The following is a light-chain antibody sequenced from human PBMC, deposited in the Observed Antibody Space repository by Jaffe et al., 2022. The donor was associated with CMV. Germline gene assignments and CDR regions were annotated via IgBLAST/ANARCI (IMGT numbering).Light chain of an antibody. Sequence: QSALTQPASVSGSPGQSISISCTGTSGDIGIYNRVSWYQHLRGQAPKLLIYEVTKRPSGVSNRFSGSKSGNTASLTVSGLRADDEAYYYCCAYAGSATPVVFGGGTKLTVL. CDR1: SGDIGIYNR. J-gene: IGLJ2*01. CDR3: CAYAGSATPVV. V-gene: IGLV2-23*02. CDR2: EVT.